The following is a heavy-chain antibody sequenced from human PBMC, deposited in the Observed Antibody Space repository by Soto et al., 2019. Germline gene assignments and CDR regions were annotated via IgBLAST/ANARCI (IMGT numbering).Heavy chain of an antibody. D-gene: IGHD3-22*01. Sequence: QVQLVESGGGVVQPGRSLRLSCAASGFTFSSYGMHWVRQAPGKGLEWVAVISYDGSNKYYADSVKGRFTNSRDNSKNTLYLQMNSLRAEDTAVYYCAKDFDYDSSGYWGAFDYWGQGTLVTVSS. CDR1: GFTFSSYG. J-gene: IGHJ4*02. CDR3: AKDFDYDSSGYWGAFDY. V-gene: IGHV3-30*18. CDR2: ISYDGSNK.